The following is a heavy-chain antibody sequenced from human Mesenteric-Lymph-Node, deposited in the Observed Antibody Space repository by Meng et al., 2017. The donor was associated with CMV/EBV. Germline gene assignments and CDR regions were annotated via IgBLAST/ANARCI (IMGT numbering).Heavy chain of an antibody. CDR2: ITGSGDYT. J-gene: IGHJ6*02. CDR3: ARPQESPRV. V-gene: IGHV3-21*01. CDR1: GFPFRSYS. D-gene: IGHD3-10*01. Sequence: CAAPGFPFRSYSMHWVRQTPGKGLEGGSSITGSGDYTHYANSVKGRFTISRDNAKKSLFLQMNSLRVEDTAVYYCARPQESPRVWGQGTTVTVSS.